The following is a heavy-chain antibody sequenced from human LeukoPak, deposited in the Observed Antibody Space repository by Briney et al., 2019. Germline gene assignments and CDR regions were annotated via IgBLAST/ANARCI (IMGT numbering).Heavy chain of an antibody. Sequence: KPSETLSLTCTVSGDSISNSEDHWTWIRQHPGKGLEGIGYTSNSGYPDSNPALKSRLTISLDTSQNQVSLRLSSVTVADTAVYYCVREPTQPLRFGEFHPFDNWGQGTLVTVSS. CDR1: GDSISNSEDH. J-gene: IGHJ4*02. D-gene: IGHD3-10*01. V-gene: IGHV4-31*03. CDR2: TSNSGYP. CDR3: VREPTQPLRFGEFHPFDN.